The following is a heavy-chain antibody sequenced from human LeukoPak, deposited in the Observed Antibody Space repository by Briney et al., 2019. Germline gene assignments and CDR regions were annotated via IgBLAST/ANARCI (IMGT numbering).Heavy chain of an antibody. CDR3: ASSSSWHDWYFDL. Sequence: PSETLSLTCTVSGGSISSGDYYWSWIRQPPGKGLEWIGYIYYSGSTYYNPSLKSRVTISVDTSKNQFSLKLSSVTAADTAVYYCASSSSWHDWYFDLWGRGTLVTVSS. D-gene: IGHD6-13*01. CDR1: GGSISSGDYY. J-gene: IGHJ2*01. CDR2: IYYSGST. V-gene: IGHV4-30-4*01.